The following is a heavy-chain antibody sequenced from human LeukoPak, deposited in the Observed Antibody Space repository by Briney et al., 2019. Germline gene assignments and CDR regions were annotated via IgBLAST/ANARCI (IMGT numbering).Heavy chain of an antibody. CDR1: GTYL. Sequence: GGSLRLFCAASGTYLMHWVRQAPGKGLVWVSHINSDGSWTGYADSVKGRSTISKDNAKNTVSLQMNNLRAEDTAVYYCVTFYETYWGRGTLVTVSS. D-gene: IGHD2/OR15-2a*01. J-gene: IGHJ4*02. CDR2: INSDGSWT. CDR3: VTFYETY. V-gene: IGHV3-74*01.